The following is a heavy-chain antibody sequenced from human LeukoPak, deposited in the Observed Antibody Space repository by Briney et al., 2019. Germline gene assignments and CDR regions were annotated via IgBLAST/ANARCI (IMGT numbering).Heavy chain of an antibody. D-gene: IGHD6-13*01. V-gene: IGHV6-1*01. CDR1: GDSVSSNSAA. J-gene: IGHJ4*02. Sequence: SQTLSLTCAISGDSVSSNSAAWNWIRQSPSRGLEWLGRTYYRSKWYSDYAVSVKSRITINPDTSKNQFSLKLSSVTAADTAVYYCARAGSWKLNFDYWGQGTLVTVSS. CDR3: ARAGSWKLNFDY. CDR2: TYYRSKWYS.